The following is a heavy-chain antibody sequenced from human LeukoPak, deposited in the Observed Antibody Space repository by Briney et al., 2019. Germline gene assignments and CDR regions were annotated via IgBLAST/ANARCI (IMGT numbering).Heavy chain of an antibody. CDR1: GGSISSSSYY. CDR2: IYYSGST. J-gene: IGHJ4*02. CDR3: ARHDATEVGAACFDY. V-gene: IGHV4-39*01. D-gene: IGHD1-26*01. Sequence: SETLSLTCTVSGGSISSSSYYWGWIRQPPGKGLEWIGSIYYSGSTYYNPSLKSRVTISVDTSKNQFSLKLSSVTAADTAVYYCARHDATEVGAACFDYWGQGTLVTVSS.